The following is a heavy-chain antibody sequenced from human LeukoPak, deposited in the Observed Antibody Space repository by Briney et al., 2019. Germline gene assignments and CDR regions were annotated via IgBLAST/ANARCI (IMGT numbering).Heavy chain of an antibody. Sequence: PGGSLRLSCVASGFTFSSYEINWVRQAPGKGLEWVSYISSSGRTIYYADSVQGRFTISRDNAKNSLYLQVNSLRAEDTAVYYCARDPGQRDYGDYTYYFDYWGQGTLVTVSS. CDR2: ISSSGRTI. CDR3: ARDPGQRDYGDYTYYFDY. CDR1: GFTFSSYE. J-gene: IGHJ4*02. D-gene: IGHD4-17*01. V-gene: IGHV3-48*03.